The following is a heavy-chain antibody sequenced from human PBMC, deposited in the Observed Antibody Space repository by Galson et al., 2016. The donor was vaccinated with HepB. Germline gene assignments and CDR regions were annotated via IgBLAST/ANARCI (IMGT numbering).Heavy chain of an antibody. D-gene: IGHD3-10*01. CDR1: GGSIRSSDSY. J-gene: IGHJ4*02. V-gene: IGHV4-39*07. Sequence: SETLSPTCTVSGGSIRSSDSYWGWIRQPPWKGLESIGSMFYSRATYPNPSLNSLVTISLDTSKNQVSLKLNSVTAADTALYFCARDRVTVIRGVTALDYWGQGILVTVSS. CDR3: ARDRVTVIRGVTALDY. CDR2: MFYSRAT.